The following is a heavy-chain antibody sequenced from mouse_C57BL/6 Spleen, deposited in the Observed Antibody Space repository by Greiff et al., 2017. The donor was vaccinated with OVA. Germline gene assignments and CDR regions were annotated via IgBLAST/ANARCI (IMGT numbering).Heavy chain of an antibody. Sequence: VQVVESGAELVRPGASVTLSCKASGYTFTDYEMHWVKQTPVHGLEWIGAIDPETGGTAYNQKFKGKAILTADKSSSTAYMALRSLTSEDSAVYYCTRARLTGFDYWGQGTTLTVSS. CDR1: GYTFTDYE. J-gene: IGHJ2*01. CDR3: TRARLTGFDY. CDR2: IDPETGGT. D-gene: IGHD4-1*01. V-gene: IGHV1-15*01.